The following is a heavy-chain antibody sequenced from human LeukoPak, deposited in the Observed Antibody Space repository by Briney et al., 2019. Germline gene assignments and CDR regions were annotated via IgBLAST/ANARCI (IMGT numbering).Heavy chain of an antibody. Sequence: ASVKVSCKASGYTFTGYYMHWVRQAPGQGLEWMGWINPNSGGTNYAQKFQGRVTMTRDTSISTAYMELSRLRSDDTAVYYCARAWGQYYYDSSGYSNLDYWGQGTLVTVSS. CDR3: ARAWGQYYYDSSGYSNLDY. D-gene: IGHD3-22*01. V-gene: IGHV1-2*02. J-gene: IGHJ4*02. CDR2: INPNSGGT. CDR1: GYTFTGYY.